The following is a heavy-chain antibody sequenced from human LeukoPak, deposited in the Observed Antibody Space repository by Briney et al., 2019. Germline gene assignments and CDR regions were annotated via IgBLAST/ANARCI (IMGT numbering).Heavy chain of an antibody. CDR1: GFTFSSYS. Sequence: PGGSLRLSCAASGFTFSSYSMNWVRQAPGKGLEWVSSISSSSSYIYYADSVKGRFTISRDNAKNSLYLQMNSLRAEDTAVYHCLKDQGGSGNPGNWGQGTLVTVSS. D-gene: IGHD3-10*01. CDR3: LKDQGGSGNPGN. J-gene: IGHJ4*02. CDR2: ISSSSSYI. V-gene: IGHV3-21*01.